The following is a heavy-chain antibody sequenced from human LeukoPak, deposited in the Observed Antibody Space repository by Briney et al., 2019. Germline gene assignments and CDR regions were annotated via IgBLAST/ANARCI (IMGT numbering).Heavy chain of an antibody. V-gene: IGHV3-53*01. CDR3: ARDGRSYYGLGYFDY. Sequence: PGGSLRLSCAASGFTFSSYEMNWVRQAPGKGLEWVSVIYSGGSTYYADSVKGRFTISRDNSKNTLYLQMNSLRAEDTAVYYCARDGRSYYGLGYFDYWGQGTLVTVSS. CDR2: IYSGGST. J-gene: IGHJ4*01. CDR1: GFTFSSYE. D-gene: IGHD1-26*01.